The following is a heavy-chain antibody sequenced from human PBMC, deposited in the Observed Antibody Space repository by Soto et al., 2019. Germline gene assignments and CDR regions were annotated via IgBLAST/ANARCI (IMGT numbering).Heavy chain of an antibody. V-gene: IGHV4-4*02. Sequence: QVRLQESGPGLVEPSGTLSLACAVSDGSIFTDDWWTWVRQTPGKGAEWIGEMHQVLGTNYNPSLPSRVTISMDKSKNQFSLELTSVTAADTAVYYGANWGGLNFPRLYWGPGTLVTVSS. CDR3: ANWGGLNFPRLY. CDR2: MHQVLGT. CDR1: DGSIFTDDW. D-gene: IGHD3-16*01. J-gene: IGHJ4*02.